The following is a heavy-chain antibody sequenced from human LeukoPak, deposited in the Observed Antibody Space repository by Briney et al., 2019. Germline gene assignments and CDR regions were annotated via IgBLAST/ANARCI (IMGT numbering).Heavy chain of an antibody. J-gene: IGHJ6*03. CDR3: AKEGAYYGSGSYIGHYMDV. D-gene: IGHD3-10*01. V-gene: IGHV3-23*01. CDR1: GFTFSSYA. CDR2: ISGSGGST. Sequence: GGSLRLSFAASGFTFSSYAMSWVRQAPGKGLEWVSAISGSGGSTYYADSVKGRFTISRDNSKNTLYLQMNSLRAEDTAVYYCAKEGAYYGSGSYIGHYMDVWGKGTTVTVSS.